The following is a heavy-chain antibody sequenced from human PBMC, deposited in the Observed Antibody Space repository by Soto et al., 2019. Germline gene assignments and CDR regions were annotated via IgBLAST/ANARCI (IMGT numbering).Heavy chain of an antibody. V-gene: IGHV3-7*05. J-gene: IGHJ6*02. CDR1: GFTFSSYW. Sequence: GGSLRLSCAASGFTFSSYWMSWVRQAPGKGLEWVANIKQDGSEKYYVDSVKGRFTNSRDNAKNSLYLQMNSLRAEDTAVYYCARGLASRVPEYSSSWYGRYSSGWYTNVGYYYGMDVWGQGTTVTVSS. CDR2: IKQDGSEK. D-gene: IGHD6-19*01. CDR3: ARGLASRVPEYSSSWYGRYSSGWYTNVGYYYGMDV.